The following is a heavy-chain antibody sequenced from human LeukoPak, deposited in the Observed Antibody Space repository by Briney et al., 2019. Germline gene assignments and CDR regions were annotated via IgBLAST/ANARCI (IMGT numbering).Heavy chain of an antibody. V-gene: IGHV3-74*01. Sequence: GGSLRLSCAASGFTFSSYWMHWVRHAPVEGLVWVSRINTDGSTTNYADSVKGRFTIFGDNAKNTLYLQMNSLRAEDTAVYYCARGGSDTAMAHDYWGQGTLVTVSS. D-gene: IGHD5-18*01. CDR3: ARGGSDTAMAHDY. J-gene: IGHJ4*02. CDR2: INTDGSTT. CDR1: GFTFSSYW.